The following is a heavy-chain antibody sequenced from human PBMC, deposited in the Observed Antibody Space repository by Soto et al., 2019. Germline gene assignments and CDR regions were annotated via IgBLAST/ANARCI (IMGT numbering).Heavy chain of an antibody. V-gene: IGHV3-23*01. J-gene: IGHJ4*02. D-gene: IGHD6-19*01. Sequence: PGGSLRLSCAASGFTFSSYAMTWVRQAPGKGLEWVSSISGSGGSTYYADSVKGRFTISRDNSKNTLYVQMNSLRAEDTVVYYCAKDPVAGVDYWGQGTLVTVSS. CDR3: AKDPVAGVDY. CDR2: ISGSGGST. CDR1: GFTFSSYA.